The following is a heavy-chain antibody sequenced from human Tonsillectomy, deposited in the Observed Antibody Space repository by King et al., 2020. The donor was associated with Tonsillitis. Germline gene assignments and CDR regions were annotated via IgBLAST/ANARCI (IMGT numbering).Heavy chain of an antibody. CDR3: ARGRYSSGWAYFDY. V-gene: IGHV4-38-2*01. D-gene: IGHD6-19*01. Sequence: VQLQESGPGLVKPSETLSLTCDVSGFSISSGYYWGWIRQPPGKGLEWIGSIFHSGYTYYNPSLKSRVTISVDTSKNHFSLNLSSVTAADTAVYYCARGRYSSGWAYFDYWGQGTLVTVSS. J-gene: IGHJ4*02. CDR2: IFHSGYT. CDR1: GFSISSGYY.